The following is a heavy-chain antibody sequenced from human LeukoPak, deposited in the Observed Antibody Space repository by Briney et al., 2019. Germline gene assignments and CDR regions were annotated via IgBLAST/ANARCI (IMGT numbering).Heavy chain of an antibody. J-gene: IGHJ4*02. Sequence: SETLSLTCTVSGGSISSYYWSWIRQPPGKGLEWIGYIYYSGSTYYNPSLKSRVTISVDTSKNQFSLKLSSVTAADTAVYYCARGYYDFWSGYYLWGQGTLVTVSS. CDR2: IYYSGST. V-gene: IGHV4-59*12. CDR1: GGSISSYY. D-gene: IGHD3-3*01. CDR3: ARGYYDFWSGYYL.